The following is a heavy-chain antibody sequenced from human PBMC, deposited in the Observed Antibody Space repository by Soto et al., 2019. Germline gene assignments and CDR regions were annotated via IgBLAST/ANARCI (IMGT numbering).Heavy chain of an antibody. CDR1: GGTFSSYA. V-gene: IGHV1-69*13. CDR3: ARDWLGGYVNYYYGMDV. D-gene: IGHD3-10*01. CDR2: IIPIFGTA. Sequence: ASVKVSCKASGGTFSSYAISWVRQAPGQGLEWMGGIIPIFGTANYAQKFQGRVTITADESTSTAYMELSSLRSEDTAVYYCARDWLGGYVNYYYGMDVWGRGTTVTVSS. J-gene: IGHJ6*02.